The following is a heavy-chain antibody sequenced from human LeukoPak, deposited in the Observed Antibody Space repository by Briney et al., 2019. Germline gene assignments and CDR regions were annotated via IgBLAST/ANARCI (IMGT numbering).Heavy chain of an antibody. Sequence: SGGSLRLSCAASGFTFSDYYMSWIRQAPGKGLEWVSYISSSSSYTNYADSVKGRFTISRDNAKNSLYLQMNSLRAEDTAVYYCARDLMAFGWNPGIDYWGQGTLVTVSS. J-gene: IGHJ4*02. CDR1: GFTFSDYY. CDR2: ISSSSSYT. CDR3: ARDLMAFGWNPGIDY. D-gene: IGHD3-16*01. V-gene: IGHV3-11*05.